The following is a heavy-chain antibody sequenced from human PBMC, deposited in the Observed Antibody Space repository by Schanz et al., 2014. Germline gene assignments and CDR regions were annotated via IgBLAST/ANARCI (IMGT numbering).Heavy chain of an antibody. CDR3: VRDAGRDGYNLAFDV. J-gene: IGHJ3*01. CDR2: ISSSGSTT. D-gene: IGHD1-1*01. V-gene: IGHV3-11*01. CDR1: GFTFSDYY. Sequence: QVQLVESGGGLVKPGGSLRLSCAVSGFTFSDYYMSWIRQAPGKGLEWVSYISSSGSTTHYADSVKGRFTISRDNAKNSLYLQMNSLRAEDTAVYYCVRDAGRDGYNLAFDVWGQGTLVTVSS.